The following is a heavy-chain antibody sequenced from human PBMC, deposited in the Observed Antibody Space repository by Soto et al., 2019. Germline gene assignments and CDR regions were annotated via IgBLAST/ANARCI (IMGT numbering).Heavy chain of an antibody. V-gene: IGHV3-30-3*01. CDR3: ARXQTGITTTGGGRIDH. D-gene: IGHD1-20*01. CDR1: GLNIINHA. J-gene: IGHJ4*02. CDR2: VSFDGSNK. Sequence: GGSHRLPYAASGLNIINHAMHCVRQAPGKGLECVAIVSFDGSNKYYADSVKGRFTISRDNSKNTLYLQMSGLTPEDTTVYYCARXQTGITTTGGGRIDHWGQGTLVTVSS.